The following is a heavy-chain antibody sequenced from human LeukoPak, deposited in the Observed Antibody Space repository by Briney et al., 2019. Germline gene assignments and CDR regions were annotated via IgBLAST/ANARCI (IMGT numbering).Heavy chain of an antibody. CDR1: GGSFSGDY. Sequence: PSETLSLTCAVYGGSFSGDYWSWIRQPPGKGLEWIGEVNHSGSTNYNPSLKSRVTISVDTSKNQFSLKLSSVTAADTAVYYCAAHSWNHGESYWGQGTRVAVSS. J-gene: IGHJ4*02. V-gene: IGHV4-34*01. D-gene: IGHD1-14*01. CDR2: VNHSGST. CDR3: AAHSWNHGESY.